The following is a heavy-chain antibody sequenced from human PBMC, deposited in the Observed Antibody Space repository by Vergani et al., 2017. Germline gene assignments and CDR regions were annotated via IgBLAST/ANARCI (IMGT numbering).Heavy chain of an antibody. CDR1: GFTFSSYG. J-gene: IGHJ5*02. CDR3: ARSTPLGWFDP. CDR2: IWYDGSNK. Sequence: QVQLVESGGGLVKPGGSLRLSSAASGFTFSSYGMHWVRQAPGKGLEWVAVIWYDGSNKYYADSVKGRFTISRDNSKNTLYLQMNSLRAEDTAVYYCARSTPLGWFDPWGQGTLVTVSS. D-gene: IGHD2-15*01. V-gene: IGHV3-33*01.